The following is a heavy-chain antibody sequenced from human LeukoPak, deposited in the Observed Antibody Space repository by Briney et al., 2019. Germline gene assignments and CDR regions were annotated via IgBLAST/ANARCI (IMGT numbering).Heavy chain of an antibody. J-gene: IGHJ4*02. CDR2: ISDSGNT. D-gene: IGHD2-21*01. CDR1: GFTLSSYA. Sequence: QPGGSLRLSCAASGFTLSSYAMSWVRQAPGKGLEWVSAISDSGNTYHADSVKGRFTISRDSSKNTLFLQMNRLRPEDAAVYYCAKEPVTTCRGAYCYPLDDWGQGTLVTVSS. V-gene: IGHV3-23*01. CDR3: AKEPVTTCRGAYCYPLDD.